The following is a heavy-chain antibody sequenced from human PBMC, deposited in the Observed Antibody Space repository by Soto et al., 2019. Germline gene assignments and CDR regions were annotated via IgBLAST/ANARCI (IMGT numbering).Heavy chain of an antibody. V-gene: IGHV3-73*01. D-gene: IGHD3-22*01. CDR3: TRPLDGGNGYAFDY. J-gene: IGHJ4*02. CDR2: IRRKTDNYAT. Sequence: PGGSLRLSCAASGFTFSGSAFHWVRQASGKGLEWLGRIRRKTDNYATGYAASVTGRFIISRDDSKNMSYLQMNGLKIEDTAVYYCTRPLDGGNGYAFDYWGQGTLLTVSS. CDR1: GFTFSGSA.